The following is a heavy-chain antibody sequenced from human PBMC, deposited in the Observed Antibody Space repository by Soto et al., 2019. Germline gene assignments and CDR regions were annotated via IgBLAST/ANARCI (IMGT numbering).Heavy chain of an antibody. D-gene: IGHD6-19*01. J-gene: IGHJ5*02. V-gene: IGHV4-39*01. CDR1: GGSINSSSYF. CDR2: IYYSGST. CDR3: ARHYSSGSRNWFDP. Sequence: SETLSLTCIVSGGSINSSSYFWGWVRQPPGKGLEWIGSIYYSGSTYYNPSLRSRVTISVDTSKNQFSLKLSSVTAADAAVFYCARHYSSGSRNWFDPWGQGTLVTVSS.